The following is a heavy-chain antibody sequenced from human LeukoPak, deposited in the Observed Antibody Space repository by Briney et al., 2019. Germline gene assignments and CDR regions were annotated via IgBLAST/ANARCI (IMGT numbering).Heavy chain of an antibody. CDR2: IGTAGDT. D-gene: IGHD3-16*02. CDR3: AGSDTIGYTPREWDYWYFDL. Sequence: GGSLRLSCAASGFTFSSYDMHWVRQATGKGLEWVSAIGTAGDTYYPGSVKGRFTISRENAKNSLYLQMNSLRAGDTAVYYCAGSDTIGYTPREWDYWYFDLWGRGTLVTVSS. CDR1: GFTFSSYD. J-gene: IGHJ2*01. V-gene: IGHV3-13*01.